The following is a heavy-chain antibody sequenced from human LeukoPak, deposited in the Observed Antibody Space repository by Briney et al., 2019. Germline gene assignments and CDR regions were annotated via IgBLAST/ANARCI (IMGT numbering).Heavy chain of an antibody. Sequence: SETLSLTCTVSGGSVSSGSYYWSWIRQPPGKGLEWIGEINHSGSTNYNPSLKSRVTISVDTSKNQFSLKLSSVTAADTAVYYCARGPLGYSSSWYGYWGQGTLVTVSS. D-gene: IGHD6-13*01. CDR2: INHSGST. J-gene: IGHJ4*02. V-gene: IGHV4-39*07. CDR1: GGSVSSGSYY. CDR3: ARGPLGYSSSWYGY.